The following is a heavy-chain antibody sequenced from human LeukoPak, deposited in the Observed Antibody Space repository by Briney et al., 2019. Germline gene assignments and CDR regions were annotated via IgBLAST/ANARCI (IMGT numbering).Heavy chain of an antibody. CDR1: GFTFRNYW. D-gene: IGHD3-16*01. Sequence: QPGGPLSLSGAASGFTFRNYWIYGVRQPPGEGLWWFSLIQGEGSSKTTSNSVKVRFTISRANAKNTLNLQMNSLSAEDKAVYYCASDLIPGELGMFGGYWGQGTLVTVSS. CDR3: ASDLIPGELGMFGGY. V-gene: IGHV3-74*03. CDR2: IQGEGSSK. J-gene: IGHJ4*02.